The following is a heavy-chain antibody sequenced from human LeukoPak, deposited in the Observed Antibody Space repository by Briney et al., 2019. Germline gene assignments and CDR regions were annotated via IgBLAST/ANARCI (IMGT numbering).Heavy chain of an antibody. CDR3: ARDVSDENGSSSRIHLDS. D-gene: IGHD6-6*01. Sequence: GGSLRLSCAASGFPFSSYAMTWVRQAPGKGLEWVANIKQDGSEKYYVDSVKGRFTISRDNAKNSLFLQMNSLRAEDTAVYYCARDVSDENGSSSRIHLDSWGQGTLVSVSS. CDR1: GFPFSSYA. CDR2: IKQDGSEK. J-gene: IGHJ4*02. V-gene: IGHV3-7*01.